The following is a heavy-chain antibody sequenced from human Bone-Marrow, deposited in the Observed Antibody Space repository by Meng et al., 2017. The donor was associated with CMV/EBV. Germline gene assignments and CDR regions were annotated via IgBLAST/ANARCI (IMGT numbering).Heavy chain of an antibody. CDR2: ISSSSYYI. J-gene: IGHJ6*02. Sequence: GGSLRLSCAATGFTFSTYSMNWVRQAPGKGLEWVSSISSSSYYIYYADSVKGRFTISRDNAKNSLYLQMNSLRAEDTAVYYCATYYYGSMDYYYGMDVWGQGTTVTVSS. D-gene: IGHD3-10*01. CDR1: GFTFSTYS. CDR3: ATYYYGSMDYYYGMDV. V-gene: IGHV3-21*01.